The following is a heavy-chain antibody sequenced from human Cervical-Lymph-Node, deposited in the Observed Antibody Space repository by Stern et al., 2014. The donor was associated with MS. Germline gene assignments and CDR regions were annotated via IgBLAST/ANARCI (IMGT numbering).Heavy chain of an antibody. J-gene: IGHJ6*02. V-gene: IGHV1-69*01. CDR1: GGTFSDYA. CDR3: ARCRVLLTAFYXXXXX. D-gene: IGHD2/OR15-2a*01. Sequence: QMQLVQSGAEMKKPGSSVKVSCMASGGTFSDYAISWVRQAPGHGLEWMGGIVPRVGSAHYGKKFQGRVTITADESTSTAFMELSGLRSDDTAVYYCARCRVLLTAFYXXXXXXGRGTTVSVSS. CDR2: IVPRVGSA.